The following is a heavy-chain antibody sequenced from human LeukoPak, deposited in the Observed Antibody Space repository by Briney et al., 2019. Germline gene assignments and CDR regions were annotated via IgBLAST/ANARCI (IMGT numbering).Heavy chain of an antibody. CDR2: ISGNGERT. CDR1: GFTFSSYA. Sequence: PGGSLRLSCAASGFTFSSYAMSWVRQAPGKGLEWVSAISGNGERTYYADSEKGRLTISRDNSKNTLYLQMHSLRADDTAVYYCAKGMGATIVYYYYAMDVWGQGTTVTVSS. V-gene: IGHV3-23*01. CDR3: AKGMGATIVYYYYAMDV. J-gene: IGHJ6*02. D-gene: IGHD1-26*01.